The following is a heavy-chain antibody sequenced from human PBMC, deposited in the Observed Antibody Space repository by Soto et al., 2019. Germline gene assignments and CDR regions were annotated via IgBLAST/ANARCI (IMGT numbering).Heavy chain of an antibody. J-gene: IGHJ4*02. CDR1: GGSISSGDYY. D-gene: IGHD6-6*01. Sequence: SETLSLTCTVSGGSISSGDYYWSWIRQPPGKGLEWIGYTYYSGSTYYNPSLKSRVTISVDTSKNQFSLKLSSVTAADTAVYYCARGGPFSSIAARTLVYWGQGTLFTVSS. V-gene: IGHV4-30-4*01. CDR3: ARGGPFSSIAARTLVY. CDR2: TYYSGST.